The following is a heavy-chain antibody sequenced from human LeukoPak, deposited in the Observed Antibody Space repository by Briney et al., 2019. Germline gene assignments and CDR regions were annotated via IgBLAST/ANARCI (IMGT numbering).Heavy chain of an antibody. J-gene: IGHJ4*02. CDR3: AREAGATNFDY. V-gene: IGHV4-61*01. Sequence: KPSETLSLTCTVSGGSVSSGSYYWSWIRQPPGKGLEWIGYIYYSGSTNYNPSLKSRVTISVDTSKNQFSLKLSSVTAADTAVYYCAREAGATNFDYWGQGTLVTVSS. CDR1: GGSVSSGSYY. D-gene: IGHD1-26*01. CDR2: IYYSGST.